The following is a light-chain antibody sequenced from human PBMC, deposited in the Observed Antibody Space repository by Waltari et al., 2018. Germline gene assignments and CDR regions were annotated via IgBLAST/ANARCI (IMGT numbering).Light chain of an antibody. CDR3: NSYTSSSTRV. CDR1: SSDIGTYDY. CDR2: DVS. J-gene: IGLJ1*01. V-gene: IGLV2-14*03. Sequence: QSALTQPASVSGSPGQSITISCPGTSSDIGTYDYVSWYQQYPGEAPKLLIFDVSNRPSGVSHRFSGSKSGNAASLTISGLQAEDEADYYCNSYTSSSTRVFGTGTKVTVL.